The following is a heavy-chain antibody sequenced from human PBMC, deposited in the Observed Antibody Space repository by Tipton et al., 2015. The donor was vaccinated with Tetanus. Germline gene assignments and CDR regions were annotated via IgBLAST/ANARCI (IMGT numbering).Heavy chain of an antibody. CDR2: IYPGDSDT. Sequence: QSGPEVKKPGESLKISCKGSGYSFTSYWIGWVRQMPGKGPEWMGIIYPGDSDTRYSPSFQGQVTISADKSISTAYLQWSSLKASDTAMYYCARQSGSYSYVGWFDPWGQGTLVTVSS. CDR1: GYSFTSYW. V-gene: IGHV5-51*01. CDR3: ARQSGSYSYVGWFDP. J-gene: IGHJ5*02. D-gene: IGHD1-26*01.